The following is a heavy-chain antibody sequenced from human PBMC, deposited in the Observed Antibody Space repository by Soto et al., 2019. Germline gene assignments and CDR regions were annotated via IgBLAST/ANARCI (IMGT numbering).Heavy chain of an antibody. Sequence: ESQCAMSHVPGGSVRTGSCYWSWIRQPPGEGLEWSGYIYYSWSTNYNPSLKSRVTISVDTSKNQFALKLSSGTAADTAVYYCARVRYCSGGSCSSQGYGMDVWGQGTKVTVYS. D-gene: IGHD2-15*01. J-gene: IGHJ6*02. V-gene: IGHV4-61*01. CDR2: IYYSWST. CDR3: ARVRYCSGGSCSSQGYGMDV. CDR1: GGSVRTGSCY.